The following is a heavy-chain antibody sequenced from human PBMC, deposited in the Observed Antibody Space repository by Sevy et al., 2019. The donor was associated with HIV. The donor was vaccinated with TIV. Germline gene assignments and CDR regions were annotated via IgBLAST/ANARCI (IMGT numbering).Heavy chain of an antibody. Sequence: GGSLRLSCAASGFTFSSYWMSWVRQAPGKGLEWVANIKQDGSEKYYVDSVKGRFTISRDNAKNSLYLQMNSLRAEDTAVYYCARDLYDSSGYYYDYYYMDVWGKWTTVTVSS. J-gene: IGHJ6*03. CDR1: GFTFSSYW. CDR2: IKQDGSEK. CDR3: ARDLYDSSGYYYDYYYMDV. V-gene: IGHV3-7*01. D-gene: IGHD3-22*01.